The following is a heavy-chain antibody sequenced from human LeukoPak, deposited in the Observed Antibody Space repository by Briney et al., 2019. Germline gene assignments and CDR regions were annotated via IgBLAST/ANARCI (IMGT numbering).Heavy chain of an antibody. J-gene: IGHJ4*02. CDR2: ISSSSSYI. Sequence: GGSLRLSCAASGSTFSSYSMNWVRQAPGKGLEWVSSISSSSSYIYYADSVKGRFTISRDNAKNSLYLQMNSLRAEDTAVYYCARDRLYYYDSSGYLGTFDYWGQGTLVTASS. CDR1: GSTFSSYS. D-gene: IGHD3-22*01. V-gene: IGHV3-21*01. CDR3: ARDRLYYYDSSGYLGTFDY.